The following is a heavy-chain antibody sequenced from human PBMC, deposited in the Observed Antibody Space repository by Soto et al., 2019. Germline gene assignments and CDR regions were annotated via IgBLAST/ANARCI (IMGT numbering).Heavy chain of an antibody. CDR3: AKGIVVVAKTGHDAFDI. Sequence: GGSLRLSCAASGFTFSSYGMHWVRQVPGKGLEWVAVISYDGSNKYYADSVKGRFTISRDNSKNTLYLQMNSLRAEDTAVYYCAKGIVVVAKTGHDAFDIWGQGTMVTVS. CDR2: ISYDGSNK. V-gene: IGHV3-30*18. CDR1: GFTFSSYG. J-gene: IGHJ3*02. D-gene: IGHD2-15*01.